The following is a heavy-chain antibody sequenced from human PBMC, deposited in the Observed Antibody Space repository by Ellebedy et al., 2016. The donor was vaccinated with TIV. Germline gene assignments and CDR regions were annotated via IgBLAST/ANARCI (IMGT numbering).Heavy chain of an antibody. CDR2: MSNNGGS. V-gene: IGHV4-59*01. CDR1: GVSIDTYY. J-gene: IGHJ4*02. CDR3: ASLGADRGAGFDN. Sequence: SETLSLTXAVSGVSIDTYYWNWIRQTPERGLEWIGYMSNNGGSKFNPSLKSRVAISIDASKNEFSLKLTSVTAVDTAIYYCASLGADRGAGFDNWGQGVLVSVSS. D-gene: IGHD3-16*01.